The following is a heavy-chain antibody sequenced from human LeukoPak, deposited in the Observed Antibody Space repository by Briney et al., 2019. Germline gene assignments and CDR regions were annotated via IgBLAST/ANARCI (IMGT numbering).Heavy chain of an antibody. CDR2: ISGSGDST. CDR1: GFTFSSYA. V-gene: IGHV3-23*01. Sequence: GGSLRLSCAASGFTFSSYAMSWVRQAPGKGLECVSAISGSGDSTYYADSVKGRFTISRDNSKNTLDLQMNSLRVEDTAVYYCAKFEIAAVGTGDYWGQGTLVTVSS. D-gene: IGHD6-13*01. CDR3: AKFEIAAVGTGDY. J-gene: IGHJ4*02.